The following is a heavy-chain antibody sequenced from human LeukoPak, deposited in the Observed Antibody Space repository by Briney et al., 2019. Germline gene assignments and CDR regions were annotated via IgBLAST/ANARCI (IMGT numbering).Heavy chain of an antibody. CDR1: GGSISSGGYY. Sequence: SQTLSLTCTVSGGSISSGGYYWSWIRQHPGKGLEWIGYIYYSGSTYYNPSLKSRVTISVDTSKNQFSLKLSSVTAADTAVYYCARVPTLGWQPTIWGQGTMVTVSS. CDR3: ARVPTLGWQPTI. CDR2: IYYSGST. D-gene: IGHD2-21*01. J-gene: IGHJ3*02. V-gene: IGHV4-31*03.